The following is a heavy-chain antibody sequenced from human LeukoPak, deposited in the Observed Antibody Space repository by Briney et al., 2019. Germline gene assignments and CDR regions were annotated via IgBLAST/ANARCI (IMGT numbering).Heavy chain of an antibody. V-gene: IGHV1-24*01. Sequence: GASVKVSCKASGDSLTDLNNKWLRHAPGKGPDLYGGVDPEQAKTIYAQNFQGRVTMTEDASTDTAYMELNSLKSEDTAVYYCATRGGDFWSGFENWGQGTLVTVSS. J-gene: IGHJ4*02. CDR3: ATRGGDFWSGFEN. D-gene: IGHD3-3*01. CDR2: VDPEQAKT. CDR1: GDSLTDLN.